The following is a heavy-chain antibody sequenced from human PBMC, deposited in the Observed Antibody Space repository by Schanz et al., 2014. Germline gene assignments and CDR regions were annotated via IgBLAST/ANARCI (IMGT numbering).Heavy chain of an antibody. J-gene: IGHJ5*02. CDR3: ARPALWFGDNCFDP. V-gene: IGHV3-23*01. D-gene: IGHD3-10*01. CDR2: FIYIGGNT. Sequence: EVHLLESGGGLVQPGGSLRLSCAASGFTFSSYAMSWVRQAPGKGLEWVSFIYIGGNTYYADSVKGRFTISRDNAKNSLYLQMNSLRAEDTAVYYCARPALWFGDNCFDPWGQGTLVTVSS. CDR1: GFTFSSYA.